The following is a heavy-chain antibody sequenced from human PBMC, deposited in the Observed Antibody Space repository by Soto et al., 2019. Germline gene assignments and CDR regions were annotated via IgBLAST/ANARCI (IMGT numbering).Heavy chain of an antibody. J-gene: IGHJ4*02. V-gene: IGHV4-34*01. CDR1: GGSFSDYY. Sequence: PSETLSLTCAVYGGSFSDYYWSWIRQPAGKGLEWIGEINHSGSTNYNPSLKSRVTISVDMSKNQFSLKLSSVTAADTAVYYCARNNDLLTGYYPDWGQGALVTVSS. CDR2: INHSGST. D-gene: IGHD3-9*01. CDR3: ARNNDLLTGYYPD.